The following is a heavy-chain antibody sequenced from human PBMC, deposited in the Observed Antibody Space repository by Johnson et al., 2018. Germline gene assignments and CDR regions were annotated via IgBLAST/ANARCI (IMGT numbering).Heavy chain of an antibody. J-gene: IGHJ6*04. CDR2: INSDGNST. Sequence: VQLVESGGGLVQPGGSLRLSCVASGFTFSSYWMHWVRQAPGKGLVWVSRINSDGNSTKYADSVKGRITISRDNSKNTLYLQMNSLRAEDTAVYYCVREGSSGWCEMDVWGKGTTVTVSS. D-gene: IGHD6-19*01. CDR1: GFTFSSYW. V-gene: IGHV3-74*03. CDR3: VREGSSGWCEMDV.